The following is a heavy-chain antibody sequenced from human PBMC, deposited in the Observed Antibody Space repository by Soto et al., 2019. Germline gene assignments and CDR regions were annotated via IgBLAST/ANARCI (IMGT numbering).Heavy chain of an antibody. CDR2: IYPGDSDT. D-gene: IGHD5-12*01. V-gene: IGHV5-51*01. Sequence: GESLKISCQGSGYSFPTYWIAWVRQMPGKGLEWMGIIYPGDSDTRYSPSLEGQVTISADKSSNTAYLQWRSLKASDTAIYYCARRFSGAYKGRFYNYGLDVWGQGTTVTVSS. CDR1: GYSFPTYW. CDR3: ARRFSGAYKGRFYNYGLDV. J-gene: IGHJ6*02.